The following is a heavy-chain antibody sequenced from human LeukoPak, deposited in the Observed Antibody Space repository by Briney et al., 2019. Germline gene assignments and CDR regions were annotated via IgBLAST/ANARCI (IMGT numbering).Heavy chain of an antibody. J-gene: IGHJ4*02. CDR2: MNPNSGNT. D-gene: IGHD6-13*01. V-gene: IGHV1-8*01. CDR3: ARDIAAAGLHYFDY. Sequence: ASVKVSCKASGYTFTSYDINWVRQATGQGLEWMGWMNPNSGNTGYAQKFQGRVTMTRNTSISTAYMELSSLRSEDTAVYYCARDIAAAGLHYFDYWGQGTLVTVSS. CDR1: GYTFTSYD.